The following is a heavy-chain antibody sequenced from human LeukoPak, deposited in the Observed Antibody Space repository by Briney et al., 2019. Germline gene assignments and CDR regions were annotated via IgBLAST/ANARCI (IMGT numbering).Heavy chain of an antibody. CDR3: VKGPDYYGSGSYLWYMDV. V-gene: IGHV3-30*18. Sequence: GGSLRLSCAASGFTFSSYGMHWVRQAPGKGLEWVAVISYDGSNKHYADSVKGRFTVSRDNSKNTMYLQMNSLRAEDTAVYYCVKGPDYYGSGSYLWYMDVWGKGTTVIISS. J-gene: IGHJ6*03. CDR1: GFTFSSYG. CDR2: ISYDGSNK. D-gene: IGHD3-10*01.